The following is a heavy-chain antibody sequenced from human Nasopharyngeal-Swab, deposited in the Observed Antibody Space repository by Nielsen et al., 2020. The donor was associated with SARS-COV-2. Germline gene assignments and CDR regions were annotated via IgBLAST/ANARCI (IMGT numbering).Heavy chain of an antibody. CDR1: GYTFTGYY. CDR3: ARDKGYGDYVVYFQH. J-gene: IGHJ1*01. Sequence: ASVKVSCKASGYTFTGYYMHWVRQAPGQGLEWMGIINPSGGSTSYAQKFQGRVTMTRDTSTSTVYMELSSLRSEDTAVYYCARDKGYGDYVVYFQHWGQGTLVTVSS. CDR2: INPSGGST. D-gene: IGHD4-17*01. V-gene: IGHV1-46*01.